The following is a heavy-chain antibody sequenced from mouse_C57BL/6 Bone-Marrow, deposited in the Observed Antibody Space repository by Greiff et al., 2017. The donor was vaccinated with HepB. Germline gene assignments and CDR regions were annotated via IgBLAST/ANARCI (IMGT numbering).Heavy chain of an antibody. Sequence: QVQLKQPGAELVKPGASVKLSCKASGYTFTSYWMHWVKQRPGQGLEWIGMIHPNSGSTNYNEKFKSKATLTVDKSSSTAYMQLSSLTSEDSAVYYCARGIYYGNYYFDYWGPGTTLTVSS. J-gene: IGHJ2*01. CDR1: GYTFTSYW. V-gene: IGHV1-64*01. CDR3: ARGIYYGNYYFDY. CDR2: IHPNSGST. D-gene: IGHD2-1*01.